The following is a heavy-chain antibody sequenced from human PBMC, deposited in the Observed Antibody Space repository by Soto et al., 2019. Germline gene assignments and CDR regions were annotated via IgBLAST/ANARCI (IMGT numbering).Heavy chain of an antibody. CDR1: GFSLSTSGMC. CDR3: ARITGTSPGAHAMDV. D-gene: IGHD1-7*01. Sequence: SGPTLVNPTQTLTLTYTFSGFSLSTSGMCVSWIRQPPGKALEWLALIDWDDDKYYSTSLKTRLTISKDTSKNQVVLTMTNMDPVDTATYYCARITGTSPGAHAMDVWGQGTTVTVSS. J-gene: IGHJ6*02. CDR2: IDWDDDK. V-gene: IGHV2-70*01.